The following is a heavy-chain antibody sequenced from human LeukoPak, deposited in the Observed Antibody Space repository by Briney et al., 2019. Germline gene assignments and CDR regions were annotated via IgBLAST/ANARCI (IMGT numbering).Heavy chain of an antibody. CDR2: INHSGST. J-gene: IGHJ5*02. CDR1: GGSFSGYY. V-gene: IGHV4-34*01. Sequence: SETLSLTCAVYGGSFSGYYWSWIRQPPGKGLEWIGEINHSGSTNYNPSLKSRVTVSVDTSKNQFSLKLSSVTAAVTAVYYCARGRGGAVYYGVPRNWFDPWGQGTLVTVSS. CDR3: ARGRGGAVYYGVPRNWFDP. D-gene: IGHD4-17*01.